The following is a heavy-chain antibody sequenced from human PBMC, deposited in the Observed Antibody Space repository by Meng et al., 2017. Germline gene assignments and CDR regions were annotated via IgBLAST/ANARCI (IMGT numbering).Heavy chain of an antibody. Sequence: ISVKESGPRLVTPTETVTLTCTLSGFCLSTSGVGVGWIRQPPGKALEWRALIYWGDDKRYSPSLKSRLTITKDTSKNQVVLTMTNMDPVDTATYYCAHRRDYYGSGNHFDYWGQGTLVTVSS. CDR1: GFCLSTSGVG. J-gene: IGHJ4*02. CDR3: AHRRDYYGSGNHFDY. D-gene: IGHD3-10*01. V-gene: IGHV2-5*02. CDR2: IYWGDDK.